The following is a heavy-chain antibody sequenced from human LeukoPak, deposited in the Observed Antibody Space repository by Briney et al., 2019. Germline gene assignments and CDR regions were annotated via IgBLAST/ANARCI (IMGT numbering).Heavy chain of an antibody. Sequence: GAPLRLSCAASGFTFSSYAMSWVRQAPGKGLEWVSAISGGGGSTYYADSVKGRFTISRDNSKNTLYLQMNSLRAEDTAVYYCAKNRAGYNWYFDLWGRGTLVTVSS. CDR3: AKNRAGYNWYFDL. CDR1: GFTFSSYA. J-gene: IGHJ2*01. CDR2: ISGGGGST. V-gene: IGHV3-23*01. D-gene: IGHD3-9*01.